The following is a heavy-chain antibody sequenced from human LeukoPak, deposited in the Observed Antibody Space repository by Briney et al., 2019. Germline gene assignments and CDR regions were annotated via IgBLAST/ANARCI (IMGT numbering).Heavy chain of an antibody. CDR3: AKDGDCSSTSCYYYYYYYMDV. J-gene: IGHJ6*03. V-gene: IGHV3-30*02. D-gene: IGHD2-2*01. Sequence: GGSLRLSCAASGFTFSSYGMHWARQAPGKGLEWVAFIRYDGSNKYYADSVKGRFTISRDNSKNTLYLQMNSLRAEDTAVYYCAKDGDCSSTSCYYYYYYYMDVWGKGTTVTVSS. CDR1: GFTFSSYG. CDR2: IRYDGSNK.